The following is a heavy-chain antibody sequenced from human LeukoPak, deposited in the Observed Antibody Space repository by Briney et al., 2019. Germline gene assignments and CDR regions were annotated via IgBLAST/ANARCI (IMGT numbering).Heavy chain of an antibody. J-gene: IGHJ5*02. CDR3: TRDSGTYNWFDP. V-gene: IGHV3-73*01. CDR2: IDKKDKGYATAA. Sequence: SGGSLKLSCAASGFTFSGSAIHWVRQSSGKGLEWVGQIDKKDKGYATAAAYAASVKGRFTIPRDDSINTAYLQMKRLKTEDTACYYWTRDSGTYNWFDPWGQGTLVTVSS. D-gene: IGHD1-26*01. CDR1: GFTFSGSA.